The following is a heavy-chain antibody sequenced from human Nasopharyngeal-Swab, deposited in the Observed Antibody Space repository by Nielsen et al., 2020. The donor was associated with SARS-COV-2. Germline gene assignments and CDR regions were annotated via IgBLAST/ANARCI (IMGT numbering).Heavy chain of an antibody. V-gene: IGHV5-51*01. CDR2: IWPSDSDT. Sequence: GESLKISCKGSGSRFTNYWIGWVRQMPGKGLEWMGIIWPSDSDTTYSPSFQGQVTISADKSISTAYLQLSSLKASDTAMYYCARHLPGYYGSAFDLWGQGTLVTVSS. CDR1: GSRFTNYW. D-gene: IGHD3-10*01. CDR3: ARHLPGYYGSAFDL. J-gene: IGHJ4*02.